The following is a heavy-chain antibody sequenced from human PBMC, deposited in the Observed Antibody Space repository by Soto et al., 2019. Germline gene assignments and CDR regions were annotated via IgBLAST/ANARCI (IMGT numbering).Heavy chain of an antibody. D-gene: IGHD3-10*01. Sequence: GESLKISCKGSGYSFTSYWISWVRQMPGKGLEWMGRIDPSDSYTNYSPSFQGHVTISADKSISTAYLQWSSLKASDTAMYYCARLSLLWFGELLYGMDVWGQGTKVTVSS. CDR1: GYSFTSYW. V-gene: IGHV5-10-1*01. J-gene: IGHJ6*02. CDR2: IDPSDSYT. CDR3: ARLSLLWFGELLYGMDV.